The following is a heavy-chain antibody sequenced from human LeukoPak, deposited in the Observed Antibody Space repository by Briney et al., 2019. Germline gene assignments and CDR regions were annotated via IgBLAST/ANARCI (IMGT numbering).Heavy chain of an antibody. D-gene: IGHD3-10*02. J-gene: IGHJ6*04. Sequence: GGSLRLSCAASGFTFSSYSMNWVRQAPGKGLEWVSYISSSSSTIYYADSVKGRFTISRDNARNSLYLQMNSLRAEDTAVYYCAELGITMIGGVWGKGTTVTISS. V-gene: IGHV3-48*04. CDR3: AELGITMIGGV. CDR1: GFTFSSYS. CDR2: ISSSSSTI.